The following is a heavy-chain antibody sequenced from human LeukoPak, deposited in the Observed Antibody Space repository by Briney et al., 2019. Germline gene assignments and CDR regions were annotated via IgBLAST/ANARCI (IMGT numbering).Heavy chain of an antibody. CDR3: ARGVNIRAVIPLDY. D-gene: IGHD3-10*01. V-gene: IGHV4-39*01. J-gene: IGHJ4*02. CDR1: GGSISSSNYH. CDR2: IYYSGST. Sequence: PSETLSLTCTVSGGSISSSNYHWAWIRQPPGKGLEWIGNIYYSGSTYHNPSLKSRVTISVDTSKNQFSLRLSSVTAADTAVYYCARGVNIRAVIPLDYWGQGALVTVSS.